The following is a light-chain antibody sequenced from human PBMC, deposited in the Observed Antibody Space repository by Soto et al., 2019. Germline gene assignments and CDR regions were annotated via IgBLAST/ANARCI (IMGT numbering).Light chain of an antibody. V-gene: IGLV2-14*01. CDR2: EVS. CDR3: NSYTGSGIV. CDR1: SSDVGGYNY. J-gene: IGLJ1*01. Sequence: HSALTQPASVSGSPGQSITISCTGTSSDVGGYNYVSWYQHHPGKAPKLMIYEVSNRPSGVSYRFSGSKSGNTASLTISGLQAEDEADYYCNSYTGSGIVFGTGTKLTVL.